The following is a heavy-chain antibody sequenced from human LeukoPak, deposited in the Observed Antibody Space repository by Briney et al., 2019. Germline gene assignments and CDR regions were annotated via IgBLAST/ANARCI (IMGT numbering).Heavy chain of an antibody. D-gene: IGHD1-26*01. V-gene: IGHV3-11*06. CDR3: ARGREVLDY. CDR2: ITTGSRSYT. Sequence: GGSLRLSCAASGFTFSDYYMSWIRQAPGKGLEWVSYITTGSRSYTNHADSVKGRFTISRDNAKNSLYLQMNSLRAEDTGVYYCARGREVLDYWGEGNLVTVSS. J-gene: IGHJ4*02. CDR1: GFTFSDYY.